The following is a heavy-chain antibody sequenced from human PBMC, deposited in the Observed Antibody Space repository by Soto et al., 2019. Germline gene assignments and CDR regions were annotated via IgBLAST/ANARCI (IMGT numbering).Heavy chain of an antibody. V-gene: IGHV1-69*10. J-gene: IGHJ4*02. CDR2: IIPRTAKT. Sequence: SVKVSCKASGDMFDTYTITWMRQAPGRGLEWVGGIIPRTAKTNYAQKFEGRVTITRDTSTSTAYMELSSLRSEDTAVYYCARSIVVVTDLDYWGQGTLVTVSS. CDR3: ARSIVVVTDLDY. D-gene: IGHD2-21*02. CDR1: GDMFDTYT.